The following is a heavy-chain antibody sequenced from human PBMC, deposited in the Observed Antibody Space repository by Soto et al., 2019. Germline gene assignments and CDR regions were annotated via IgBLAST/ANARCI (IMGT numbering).Heavy chain of an antibody. D-gene: IGHD3-16*01. CDR2: IKEDGSER. V-gene: IGHV3-7*03. J-gene: IGHJ6*02. Sequence: EVQLVDSGGALVQPGGSLRLSCAASGFTFNSYWMSWVRQAPGKGLEWVANIKEDGSERYYVDSVKGRFNISRDNAKHSLYLQMEGLRVEDTAVYYCTRGPPGGYGMDVWGQGTTVTVSS. CDR1: GFTFNSYW. CDR3: TRGPPGGYGMDV.